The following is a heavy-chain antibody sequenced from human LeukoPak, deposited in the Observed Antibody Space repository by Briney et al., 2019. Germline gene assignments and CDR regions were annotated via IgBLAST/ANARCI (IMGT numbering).Heavy chain of an antibody. CDR1: GGSFSGYY. Sequence: SETLSLTCAVNGGSFSGYYWSWIRQPPGKGLEWIGEINHRGSTNYNPSLKSRVTISVDTSKNQFSLKLSSVPAADTAVYYCARIQLWSTTWFDPWGQGTLVTVSS. J-gene: IGHJ5*02. D-gene: IGHD5-18*01. V-gene: IGHV4-34*01. CDR3: ARIQLWSTTWFDP. CDR2: INHRGST.